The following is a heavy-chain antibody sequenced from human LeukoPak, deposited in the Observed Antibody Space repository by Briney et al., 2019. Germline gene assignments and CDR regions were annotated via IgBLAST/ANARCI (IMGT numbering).Heavy chain of an antibody. CDR2: ISDSGGST. Sequence: GGSLRLSCTASGFPFIEYSMSWVRQAPGKGLEWVAGISDSGGSTNYADSVKGRFTISRDNPKNTLYLQMNSLRAEDTAVYFCAKRGVVIRVILVGFHKEAYYFDSWGQGALVTVSS. V-gene: IGHV3-23*01. D-gene: IGHD3-22*01. CDR3: AKRGVVIRVILVGFHKEAYYFDS. CDR1: GFPFIEYS. J-gene: IGHJ4*02.